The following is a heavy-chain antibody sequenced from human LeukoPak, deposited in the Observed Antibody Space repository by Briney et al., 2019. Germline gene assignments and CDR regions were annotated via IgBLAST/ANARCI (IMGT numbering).Heavy chain of an antibody. Sequence: AGGSLRLSCAASGFTFSTYSMNWVRQAPGKALEWVSYISGSSSTIYYADSVKGRFTISRDNAKKSLYLQMNSLRAEDTAVYYCARVDSYYYYYMDVWGKGATVTVSS. CDR3: ARVDSYYYYYMDV. V-gene: IGHV3-48*01. J-gene: IGHJ6*03. CDR2: ISGSSSTI. CDR1: GFTFSTYS.